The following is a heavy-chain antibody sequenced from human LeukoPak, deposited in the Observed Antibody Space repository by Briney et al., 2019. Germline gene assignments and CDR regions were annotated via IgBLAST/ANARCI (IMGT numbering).Heavy chain of an antibody. V-gene: IGHV1-69*04. CDR3: ASPKDDSSGYYLYYFDY. D-gene: IGHD3-22*01. J-gene: IGHJ4*02. Sequence: GASVKVSCKASGGTFSSYAISWVRQAPGQGLEWMGRIIPILGIANYAQKFQGRVTITADKSTSTAYMELSSLRSEDTAVYYCASPKDDSSGYYLYYFDYWGQGTLVTVSS. CDR1: GGTFSSYA. CDR2: IIPILGIA.